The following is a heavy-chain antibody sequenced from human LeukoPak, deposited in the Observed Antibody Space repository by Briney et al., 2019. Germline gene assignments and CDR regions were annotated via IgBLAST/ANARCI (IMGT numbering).Heavy chain of an antibody. CDR1: GFTFGTYW. J-gene: IGHJ4*02. CDR3: ARDSGYSNSWYDFDS. D-gene: IGHD6-13*01. V-gene: IGHV3-7*03. CDR2: INQGGSDS. Sequence: GGSLRLSCAASGFTFGTYWMIWVRQPPGGGLEWVANINQGGSDSRYVDSVKGRFTISRDNAKNSLCLQMNSLRAEDTAVYYCARDSGYSNSWYDFDSWGQGTLVTVSS.